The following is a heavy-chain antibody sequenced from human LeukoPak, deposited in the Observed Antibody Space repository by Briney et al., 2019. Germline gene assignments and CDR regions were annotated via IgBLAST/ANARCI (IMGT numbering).Heavy chain of an antibody. CDR1: GFSFNNYA. CDR2: ISAGNDI. D-gene: IGHD4-17*01. CDR3: AKDWDDYGDYLPLDY. Sequence: GGSLRLSCAASGFSFNNYAMVWVRQTPGKGLEWVSVISAGNDIVYADSVKGRFSISRDSSKNTLYLQMNSLRVEDTAVYYCAKDWDDYGDYLPLDYWGQGTLVTVSS. J-gene: IGHJ4*02. V-gene: IGHV3-23*01.